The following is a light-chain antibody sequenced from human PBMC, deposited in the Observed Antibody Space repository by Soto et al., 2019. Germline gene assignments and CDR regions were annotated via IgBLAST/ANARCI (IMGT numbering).Light chain of an antibody. J-gene: IGKJ4*01. CDR1: QSISSY. Sequence: DIQMTQSPSSLSASVGDRVTITCRASQSISSYLNWYQQKPGKAPKFLIYAACSLQSGVPSRFSGSGSGTDFTLTISRLQPEDFATYYCQQSYSTPPLTFGGGTKVEIK. V-gene: IGKV1-39*01. CDR2: AAC. CDR3: QQSYSTPPLT.